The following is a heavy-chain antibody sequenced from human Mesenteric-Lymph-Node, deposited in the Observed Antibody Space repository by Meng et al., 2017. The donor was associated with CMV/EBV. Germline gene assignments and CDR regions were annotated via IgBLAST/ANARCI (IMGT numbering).Heavy chain of an antibody. J-gene: IGHJ4*02. D-gene: IGHD3-22*01. CDR1: FRWHW. CDR3: AGRSGYSDSSGYYYYFDY. CDR2: INSDGSRT. Sequence: FRWHWRDRGRPGSGEGGVWVSRINSDGSRTTYADSVKGRFTISRDNAKHTLYLQMNSLRAEDTAVYYCAGRSGYSDSSGYYYYFDYWGQGTLVTVSS. V-gene: IGHV3-74*01.